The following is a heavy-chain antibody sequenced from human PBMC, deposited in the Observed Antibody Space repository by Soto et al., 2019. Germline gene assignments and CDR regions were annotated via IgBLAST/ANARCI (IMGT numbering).Heavy chain of an antibody. D-gene: IGHD2-21*02. J-gene: IGHJ6*02. V-gene: IGHV3-21*01. Sequence: PGGSLRLSCAVSGFTFSNYYIHWVRQAPGKGLEWVSSIRSGRDTFYADSVKGRFSISRDDATSSVSLQMNSLRGEDTAVYFCAREETAWPLAYGLDVWGQGTTVTVS. CDR3: AREETAWPLAYGLDV. CDR2: IRSGRDT. CDR1: GFTFSNYY.